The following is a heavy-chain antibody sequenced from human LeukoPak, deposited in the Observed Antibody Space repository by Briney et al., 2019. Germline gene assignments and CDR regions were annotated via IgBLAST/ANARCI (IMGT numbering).Heavy chain of an antibody. CDR3: TRRLLWFGELPDY. D-gene: IGHD3-10*01. CDR2: IRSKAYGGTT. J-gene: IGHJ4*02. V-gene: IGHV3-49*04. CDR1: GFTFGDYA. Sequence: GGSLRLSCTASGFTFGDYAMSWVRQAPGKGLEWVGFIRSKAYGGTTGYAASVKGRFTISRDDSKSIAYLQMDSLKTEDTAVYYCTRRLLWFGELPDYWGQGTLVTVSS.